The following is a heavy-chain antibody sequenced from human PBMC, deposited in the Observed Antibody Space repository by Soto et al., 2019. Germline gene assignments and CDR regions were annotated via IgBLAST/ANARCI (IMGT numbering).Heavy chain of an antibody. J-gene: IGHJ4*02. D-gene: IGHD2-2*01. CDR3: AREIYCSRTTWCSYDY. CDR2: ISSSGSKI. Sequence: GSVRRSEERSGETECSYRWNRVRYNKGKGLEWVSYISSSGSKIYYAESVKGRFTISRDNAKYSLYLQLNSLRAEDTAVYYCAREIYCSRTTWCSYDYWGQRTLVTVSS. V-gene: IGHV3-48*01. CDR1: GETECSYR.